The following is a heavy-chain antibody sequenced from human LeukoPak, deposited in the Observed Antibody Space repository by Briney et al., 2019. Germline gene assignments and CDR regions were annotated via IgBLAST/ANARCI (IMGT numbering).Heavy chain of an antibody. J-gene: IGHJ6*03. D-gene: IGHD3-9*01. CDR1: GFTFSTFN. CDR2: IKQDGSEK. CDR3: ARDQNDILTGYYGGFYYYHMDV. V-gene: IGHV3-7*01. Sequence: GGSLRLSCAASGFTFSTFNMNWVRQAPGKGRECVANIKQDGSEKFYVESAEGRLTISRDNDKNSLNLQMNSLRAEDTAVYYCARDQNDILTGYYGGFYYYHMDVWGKGTTVTISS.